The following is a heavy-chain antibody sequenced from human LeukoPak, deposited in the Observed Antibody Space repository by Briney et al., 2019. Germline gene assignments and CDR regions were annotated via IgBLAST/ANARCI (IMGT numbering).Heavy chain of an antibody. V-gene: IGHV1-2*02. J-gene: IGHJ4*02. Sequence: ASVKVSCKASGYTCTGYYMHWVRQAPGQGLEYMGWIDPHSGDTNYAQKFQGRVTVTRDTSISTAFMEVKRLRSDDTAVYFCARRSGSSLFDYWGQGTLVTVPS. CDR2: IDPHSGDT. D-gene: IGHD3-10*01. CDR3: ARRSGSSLFDY. CDR1: GYTCTGYY.